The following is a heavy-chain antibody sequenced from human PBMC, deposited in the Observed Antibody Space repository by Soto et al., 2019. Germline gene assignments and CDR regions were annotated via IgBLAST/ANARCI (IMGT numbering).Heavy chain of an antibody. J-gene: IGHJ6*03. CDR2: INPNSGGT. Sequence: ASVKVSCKASGYTFTGYYMHWVRQAPGQGLEWMGWINPNSGGTNYAQKFQGWVTMTRDTSISTAYMELSRLRSDDTAVYYCARGPHRLITMVRGPDYYYYMDVWGKGTTVTVSS. V-gene: IGHV1-2*04. D-gene: IGHD3-10*01. CDR3: ARGPHRLITMVRGPDYYYYMDV. CDR1: GYTFTGYY.